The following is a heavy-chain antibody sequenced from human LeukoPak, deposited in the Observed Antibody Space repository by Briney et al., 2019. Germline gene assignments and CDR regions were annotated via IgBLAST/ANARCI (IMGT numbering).Heavy chain of an antibody. J-gene: IGHJ4*02. V-gene: IGHV4-61*02. CDR1: GGSVSSGGYY. CDR3: AREAGIVVVMDH. Sequence: SQTLSLTCTVSGGSVSSGGYYWSWIRQPAGKGLEWIGRIYTSGSTNYNPSLKSRVTISLDTSKNQVSLKLISVTASDTAVYYCAREAGIVVVMDHWGQGTLVTVSS. CDR2: IYTSGST. D-gene: IGHD3-22*01.